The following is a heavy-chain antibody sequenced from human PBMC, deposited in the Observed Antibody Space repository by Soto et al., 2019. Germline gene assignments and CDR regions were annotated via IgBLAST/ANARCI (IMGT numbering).Heavy chain of an antibody. CDR3: ARSRGEGYLDL. Sequence: EVQLVESGGGLIQPGGSLRLSCAVSGFTVSSNYMSWVRQAPGKGLEWVSVIYSDNSTYYADSVKGRRTISSDNSKNTVYLQMNSLRAEDTAVYYCARSRGEGYLDLWGQGTLVIVSS. CDR1: GFTVSSNY. J-gene: IGHJ4*02. V-gene: IGHV3-53*01. CDR2: IYSDNST.